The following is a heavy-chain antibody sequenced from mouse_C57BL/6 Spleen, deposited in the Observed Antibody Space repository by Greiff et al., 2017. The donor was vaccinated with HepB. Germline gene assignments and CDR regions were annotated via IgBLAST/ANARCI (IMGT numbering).Heavy chain of an antibody. Sequence: QVQLQQPGAELVRPGSSVKLSCKASGYTFTSYRMDWVKQRPGQGLEWIGNIYPSDSETHYNQKFKDKATLTVDKSSSTAYMQLSSLTSEDSAVYYCAREGDGYYWGQGTTLTVSS. J-gene: IGHJ2*01. CDR3: AREGDGYY. V-gene: IGHV1-61*01. D-gene: IGHD3-3*01. CDR2: IYPSDSET. CDR1: GYTFTSYR.